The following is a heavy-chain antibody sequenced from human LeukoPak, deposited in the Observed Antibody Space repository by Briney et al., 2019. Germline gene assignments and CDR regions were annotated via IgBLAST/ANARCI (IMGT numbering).Heavy chain of an antibody. D-gene: IGHD6-19*01. J-gene: IGHJ4*02. CDR3: ARGPYSSEDYFDY. CDR1: GGPISSSSYY. Sequence: PSETLSLTRTVSGGPISSSSYYWGWIRQPPGKGLEWIGSIYYSGSTYYNPSLKSRVTISVDTSKNQFSLKLSSVTAADTAVYYCARGPYSSEDYFDYWGQGTLVTVSS. CDR2: IYYSGST. V-gene: IGHV4-39*07.